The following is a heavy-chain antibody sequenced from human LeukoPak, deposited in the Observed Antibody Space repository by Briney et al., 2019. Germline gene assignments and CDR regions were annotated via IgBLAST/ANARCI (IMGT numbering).Heavy chain of an antibody. D-gene: IGHD6-13*01. V-gene: IGHV1-46*01. CDR2: INPSGGST. CDR1: GYTFTSYY. CDR3: ARDSYSSSWSFLWYFDL. Sequence: ASVKVSCKASGYTFTSYYMHWVRQAPGQGLEWMGIINPSGGSTSYAQKFQGRVTMTRDMSTSTVYMELSSLRSEDTAVYYCARDSYSSSWSFLWYFDLWGRGTLVTVSS. J-gene: IGHJ2*01.